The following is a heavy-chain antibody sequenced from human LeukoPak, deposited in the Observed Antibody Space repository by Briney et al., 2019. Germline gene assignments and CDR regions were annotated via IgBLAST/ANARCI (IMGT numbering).Heavy chain of an antibody. CDR1: GFTVSSNY. V-gene: IGHV3-66*01. CDR3: ARALPDYYDKRPDAFDI. CDR2: IYSGGCT. Sequence: GGSLRLSCAASGFTVSSNYMSWVRQAPGKGLEWVSVIYSGGCTYYADSVKGRFTISRDNSKNTLYLQMNSLRAEATAVYYCARALPDYYDKRPDAFDIWGQGTMVTVSS. J-gene: IGHJ3*02. D-gene: IGHD3-22*01.